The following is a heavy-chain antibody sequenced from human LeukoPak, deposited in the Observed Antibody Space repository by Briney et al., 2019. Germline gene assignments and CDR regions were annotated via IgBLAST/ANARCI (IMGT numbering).Heavy chain of an antibody. Sequence: GGSLRLSCAASGLTFSSYSMNWVRQAPGKGLEWVSYISSSSTTIYYADSVKGRFTISRDNAKNSLYLQMNSLRAEDTALYYCARDRCSGGRRYSLSVGHVDVWGKGTTATVSS. D-gene: IGHD2-15*01. CDR2: ISSSSTTI. CDR3: ARDRCSGGRRYSLSVGHVDV. J-gene: IGHJ6*04. V-gene: IGHV3-48*01. CDR1: GLTFSSYS.